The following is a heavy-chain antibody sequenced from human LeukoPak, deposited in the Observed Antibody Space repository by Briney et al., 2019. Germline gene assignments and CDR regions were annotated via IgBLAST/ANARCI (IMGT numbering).Heavy chain of an antibody. J-gene: IGHJ6*03. CDR1: GGSISSYY. CDR2: IYYSGST. D-gene: IGHD6-19*01. V-gene: IGHV4-59*12. Sequence: PSETLSLSCTVSGGSISSYYWSWIRQPPGKGLEWIGYIYYSGSTNYNPSLKSRVTISVDTSKNQFSLKLSSVTAADTAVYYCARDKRVAVPGTYIYYYYMDVWGNGTTVTISS. CDR3: ARDKRVAVPGTYIYYYYMDV.